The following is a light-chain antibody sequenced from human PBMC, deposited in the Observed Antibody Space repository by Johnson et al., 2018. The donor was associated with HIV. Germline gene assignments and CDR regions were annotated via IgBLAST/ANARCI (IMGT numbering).Light chain of an antibody. CDR3: GTWDSSLSSGGANYV. CDR1: NSNIGNNY. J-gene: IGLJ1*01. V-gene: IGLV1-51*01. Sequence: QSVLTQPPSVSAAPGQKVTISCSGSNSNIGNNYVSWYQQFTGTAPKLVIHDNNKRPSGIPDRFSGSKSGTSATLAITGLPTGDEADYYCGTWDSSLSSGGANYVFGTGTKVTVL. CDR2: DNN.